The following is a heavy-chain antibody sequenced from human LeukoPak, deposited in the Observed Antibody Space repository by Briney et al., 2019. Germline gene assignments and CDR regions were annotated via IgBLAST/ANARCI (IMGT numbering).Heavy chain of an antibody. CDR2: INPNSGGT. J-gene: IGHJ6*03. Sequence: ASVKVSCKTSGYTFTSYGISWVRQAPGQGLEWMGWINPNSGGTNYAQKFQGRVTMTRDTSISTVYMELSRLRSDDTAVYYCARGGYGGNVIRDYMDVWGKGTTVTVSS. D-gene: IGHD4-23*01. CDR3: ARGGYGGNVIRDYMDV. V-gene: IGHV1-2*02. CDR1: GYTFTSYG.